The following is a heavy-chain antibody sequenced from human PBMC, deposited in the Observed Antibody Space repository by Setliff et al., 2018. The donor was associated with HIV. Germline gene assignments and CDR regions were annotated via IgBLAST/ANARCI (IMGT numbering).Heavy chain of an antibody. CDR1: GGSISSGGSY. D-gene: IGHD6-13*01. CDR3: ARVARGGHSSRWYYFDY. CDR2: ISYSGST. Sequence: NPSETLSLTCIVSGGSISSGGSYWNWIRQHPGKGLEWIGYISYSGSTYYNPSLRSRVTISLDVSKSQFSLRLSSVTAADTAVYYCARVARGGHSSRWYYFDYWGQGTLVTVSS. V-gene: IGHV4-31*02. J-gene: IGHJ4*02.